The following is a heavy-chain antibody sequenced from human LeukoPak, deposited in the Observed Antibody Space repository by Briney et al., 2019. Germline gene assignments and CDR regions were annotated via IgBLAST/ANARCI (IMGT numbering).Heavy chain of an antibody. CDR1: GFTLSSYA. Sequence: GGSLRLSCAASGFTLSSYAMSWVRQAPGKGLEWVSAISGSGGSTYYADSVKGRFTISRDNSKNTLYLQMNSLRAEDTAVYYCAKDAKVSCSGGSCYPGAFDIWGQGTMVTVSS. CDR3: AKDAKVSCSGGSCYPGAFDI. V-gene: IGHV3-23*01. CDR2: ISGSGGST. D-gene: IGHD2-15*01. J-gene: IGHJ3*02.